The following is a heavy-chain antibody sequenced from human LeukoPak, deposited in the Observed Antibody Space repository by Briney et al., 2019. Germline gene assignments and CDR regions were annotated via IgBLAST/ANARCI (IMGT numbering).Heavy chain of an antibody. CDR2: INSDGSST. CDR1: GFTFRSYA. CDR3: ARGEYYDILTTDY. V-gene: IGHV3-74*01. Sequence: GGSLRLSCAASGFTFRSYAMSWVRQAPGKGLEWVSRINSDGSSTSYADSVKGRFTISRDNAKNTLYLQMNSLRAEDTAVYYCARGEYYDILTTDYWGQGALVTVSS. J-gene: IGHJ4*02. D-gene: IGHD3-9*01.